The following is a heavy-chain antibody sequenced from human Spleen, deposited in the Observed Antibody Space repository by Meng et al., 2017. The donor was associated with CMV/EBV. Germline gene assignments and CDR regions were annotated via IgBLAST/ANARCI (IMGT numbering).Heavy chain of an antibody. CDR1: GFTFSSYA. V-gene: IGHV3-30*02. D-gene: IGHD2-2*01. Sequence: GESLKISCAASGFTFSSYALHWVRQAPGKGLEWVAFIRYDGSNKYYADSVKGRFTISRDNSKNTLYLQMNSLRAEDTAVYYCAKEQEYQLLHKFDPWGQGTLVTVSS. CDR3: AKEQEYQLLHKFDP. CDR2: IRYDGSNK. J-gene: IGHJ5*02.